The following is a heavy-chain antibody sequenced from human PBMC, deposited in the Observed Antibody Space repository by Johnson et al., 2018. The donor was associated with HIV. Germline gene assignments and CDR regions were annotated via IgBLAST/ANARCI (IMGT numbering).Heavy chain of an antibody. V-gene: IGHV3-30*04. Sequence: QEQLVESGGGVVQPERSLRLSCAASGFTFSTYAMHWVRQAPGKGLEWVACISYDGRNKHYAGSVKGRFTISRDNSKNTLYLQMNSLRAEDTAVYYCARDPIRGYGDYEDDAFDIWGQGTMVTVSS. CDR1: GFTFSTYA. J-gene: IGHJ3*02. CDR3: ARDPIRGYGDYEDDAFDI. CDR2: ISYDGRNK. D-gene: IGHD4-17*01.